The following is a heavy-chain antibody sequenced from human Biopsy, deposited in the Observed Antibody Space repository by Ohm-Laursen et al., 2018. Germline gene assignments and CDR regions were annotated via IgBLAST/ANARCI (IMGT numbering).Heavy chain of an antibody. D-gene: IGHD5-12*01. V-gene: IGHV4-34*01. CDR2: INQSGST. J-gene: IGHJ6*02. CDR3: ARGSGYFKLDV. CDR1: GESFSGYF. Sequence: GTLSLTCAVNGESFSGYFWNWIRQPPGKGLEWIGEINQSGSTKYNPSLKRRATLSAGSSNSQFSLRLTSVTAADTAIYYCARGSGYFKLDVWGQGTTVTVSS.